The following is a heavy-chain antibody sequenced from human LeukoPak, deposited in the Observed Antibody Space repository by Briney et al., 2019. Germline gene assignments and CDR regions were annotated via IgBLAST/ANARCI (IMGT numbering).Heavy chain of an antibody. CDR1: GGSISSGDYY. CDR3: AREGGINAVDY. V-gene: IGHV4-30-4*01. J-gene: IGHJ4*02. D-gene: IGHD2-8*01. Sequence: SSETLSLTCTVSGGSISSGDYYWSWIRQPPGKGLEWIGHIYYSGSTYYNPSLKSRVTISVDTSKNQFSLKLSSVTAADTAVYYCAREGGINAVDYWGQGTLVTVSS. CDR2: IYYSGST.